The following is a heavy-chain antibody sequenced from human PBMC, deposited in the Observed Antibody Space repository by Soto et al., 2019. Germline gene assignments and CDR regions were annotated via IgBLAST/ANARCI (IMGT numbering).Heavy chain of an antibody. D-gene: IGHD7-27*01. CDR1: GFTLNNYA. V-gene: IGHV3-23*01. CDR3: AKGKSTGDLDWFDP. Sequence: EVQLLQSGGGLAQPGGSLKLSCAASGFTLNNYAVPWVRQAPGKGLEWVSTMIGGSHGTAYSDSVRGRFTVSRDNSKNSLYLQMNSLGAEDTAMYYCAKGKSTGDLDWFDPWGQGSLVTVSS. CDR2: MIGGSHGT. J-gene: IGHJ5*02.